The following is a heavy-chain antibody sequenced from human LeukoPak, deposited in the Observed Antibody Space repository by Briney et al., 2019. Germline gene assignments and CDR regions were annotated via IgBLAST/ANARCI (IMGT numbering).Heavy chain of an antibody. J-gene: IGHJ3*02. CDR1: NGSISSYY. Sequence: SETLSLTCTISNGSISSYYWSWIRQSPGKGLEWIGYIYYIGSTNHNPSLKSRVTISVDTSKSQFYLRLNSVTAADTAVYYCAKATTNIDAFDIWGQGTMVTVSS. V-gene: IGHV4-59*01. CDR2: IYYIGST. CDR3: AKATTNIDAFDI. D-gene: IGHD2-8*01.